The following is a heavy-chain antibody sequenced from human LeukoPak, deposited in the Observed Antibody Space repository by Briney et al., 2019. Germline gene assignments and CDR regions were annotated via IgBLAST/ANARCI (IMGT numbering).Heavy chain of an antibody. CDR1: GDSIRSHY. J-gene: IGHJ4*02. CDR2: IQDSGYT. CDR3: ARTIASRPYYFDY. D-gene: IGHD6-6*01. V-gene: IGHV4-59*11. Sequence: SETLSLTCTVSGDSIRSHYWSWIRQPPGKGLEWIGYIQDSGYTKYNPSLKSRLTIPVDTSKNQFSLRLSSLTAADTAVFYCARTIASRPYYFDYWGQGTLVTVSS.